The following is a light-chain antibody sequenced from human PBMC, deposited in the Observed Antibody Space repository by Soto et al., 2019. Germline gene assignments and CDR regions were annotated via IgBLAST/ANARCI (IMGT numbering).Light chain of an antibody. CDR1: SSDVGGYNY. CDR2: DVS. J-gene: IGLJ3*02. V-gene: IGLV2-14*01. CDR3: SSYTSSSTLEWV. Sequence: QSVLTQPASVSGSPGQSITISCTGTSSDVGGYNYVSWYQQHPGKAPKLMIYDVSNRPSGVSNRFSGSKSGNTASLTISGLQAEDEADYYCSSYTSSSTLEWVFGGGTKSPS.